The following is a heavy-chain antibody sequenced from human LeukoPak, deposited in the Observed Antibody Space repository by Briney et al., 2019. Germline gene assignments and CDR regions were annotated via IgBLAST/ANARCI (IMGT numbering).Heavy chain of an antibody. CDR3: AKGMGAPYYYYYYYMDV. J-gene: IGHJ6*03. V-gene: IGHV3-30*02. CDR1: GFTFSSYG. CDR2: IRYDGSNK. Sequence: PGGSLRLSCAASGFTFSSYGMHWVRQAPGKGLEWVAFIRYDGSNKYYADSVKGRSTISRDNSKNTLYLQMNSLRAEDTAVYYCAKGMGAPYYYYYYYMDVWGKGTTVTVSS. D-gene: IGHD1-26*01.